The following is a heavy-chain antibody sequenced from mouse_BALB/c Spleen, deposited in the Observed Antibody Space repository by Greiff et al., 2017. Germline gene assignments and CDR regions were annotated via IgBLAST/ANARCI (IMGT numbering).Heavy chain of an antibody. V-gene: IGHV1-54*01. CDR1: GYAFTNYL. CDR2: INPGSGGT. CDR3: AKELDYAFAY. J-gene: IGHJ3*01. D-gene: IGHD2-4*01. Sequence: QVQLKQSGAELVRPGTSVKVSCKASGYAFTNYLIEWVKQRPGQGLEWIGVINPGSGGTNYNEKFKGKATLTADKSSSTAYMQLSSLTSDDSAVYFCAKELDYAFAYWGQGTLVTVSA.